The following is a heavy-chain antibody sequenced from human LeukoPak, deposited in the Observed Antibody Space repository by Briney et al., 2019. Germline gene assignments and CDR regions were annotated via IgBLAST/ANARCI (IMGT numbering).Heavy chain of an antibody. J-gene: IGHJ3*02. CDR3: ARDIPVTGLTGAFDI. Sequence: GGSLRLSCAASGFTVSDNYMTWVRQAPGKGLEWVSVIYSGGNTFYADSVQGRFTISRDNSKNTLYLQMSSLRAEDTAIYYCARDIPVTGLTGAFDIWGQGTMVTVSS. D-gene: IGHD3-9*01. CDR1: GFTVSDNY. V-gene: IGHV3-66*02. CDR2: IYSGGNT.